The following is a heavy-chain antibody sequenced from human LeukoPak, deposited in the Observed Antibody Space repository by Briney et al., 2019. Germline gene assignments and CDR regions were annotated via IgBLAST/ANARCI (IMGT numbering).Heavy chain of an antibody. J-gene: IGHJ2*01. V-gene: IGHV3-23*01. Sequence: GGSLRLSCAASGFTFSSYSMSWVRQAPGKGLEWVSAISGSGGSTYYADSVKGRFTISRDNSKNTLYLQMNSLRVQDTAVYYCAKEDYGDIYWYFDLWGRGTLVTVSS. D-gene: IGHD4-17*01. CDR2: ISGSGGST. CDR1: GFTFSSYS. CDR3: AKEDYGDIYWYFDL.